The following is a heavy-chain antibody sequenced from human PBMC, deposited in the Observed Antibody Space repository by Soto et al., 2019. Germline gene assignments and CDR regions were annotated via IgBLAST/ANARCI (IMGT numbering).Heavy chain of an antibody. CDR3: AKDDPAMADYFGEFDYFDY. V-gene: IGHV3-23*01. D-gene: IGHD3-10*01. J-gene: IGHJ4*02. Sequence: PGGSLRLSCAASGFTFSSYAMSWVRQAPGKGLEWVSAISGSGGSTYYADSVRGRFTISRDNSKNTLYLQMNSLRAEDTAVYYCAKDDPAMADYFGEFDYFDYWGQGTPVTVSS. CDR2: ISGSGGST. CDR1: GFTFSSYA.